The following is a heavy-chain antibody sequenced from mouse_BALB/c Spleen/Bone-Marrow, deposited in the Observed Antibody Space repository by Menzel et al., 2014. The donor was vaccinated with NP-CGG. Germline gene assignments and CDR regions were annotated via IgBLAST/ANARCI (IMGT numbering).Heavy chain of an antibody. CDR2: ISSGGSYT. CDR3: ARLYCYPHWYFYV. J-gene: IGHJ1*01. CDR1: GFAFSTYD. D-gene: IGHD2-12*01. V-gene: IGHV5-9*02. Sequence: EVMLVESGGGLVKPGGSLKLSCAASGFAFSTYDMSWVCQTPEKRLEWVATISSGGSYTYYPDSVKGRFNVSRDNVMNTLYLQMSSLSSDDTSLYYCARLYCYPHWYFYVWGAGTTVTVSS.